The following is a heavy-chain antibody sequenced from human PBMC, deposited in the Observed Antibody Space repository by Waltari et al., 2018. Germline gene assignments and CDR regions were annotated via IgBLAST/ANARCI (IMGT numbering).Heavy chain of an antibody. Sequence: QVQLVQSGAEVKKPGASVKVSCKASGYNFTSHYIHWVRQAPGQGLEWMAMFNPKDGTKKYDRKFQDRVTMTRETSTSTVDVELRNLRSEETAVYYGARVGLMLSNSRGGWFDPWAREPWAP. V-gene: IGHV1-46*01. CDR2: FNPKDGTK. D-gene: IGHD2-8*01. CDR3: ARVGLMLSNSRGGWFDP. J-gene: IGHJ5*02. CDR1: GYNFTSHY.